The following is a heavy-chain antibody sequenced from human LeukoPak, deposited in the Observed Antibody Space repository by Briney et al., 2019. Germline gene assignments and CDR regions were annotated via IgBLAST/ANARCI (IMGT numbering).Heavy chain of an antibody. D-gene: IGHD4-23*01. Sequence: PSETLSLTCAVYGGSFSGYYWSWIRQPPGKGLEWIGEINHSRSTNYNPSLKSRVTISVDTSKNQFSLKLSSVTAADTAVYYCARQNDYGGSDYWGQGTLVTVSS. CDR3: ARQNDYGGSDY. J-gene: IGHJ4*02. CDR1: GGSFSGYY. V-gene: IGHV4-34*01. CDR2: INHSRST.